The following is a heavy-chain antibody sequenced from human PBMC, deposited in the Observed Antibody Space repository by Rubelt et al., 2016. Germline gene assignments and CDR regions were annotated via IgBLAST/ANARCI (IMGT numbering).Heavy chain of an antibody. Sequence: MNPNSGNTGYAQKFQGRVTMTRNTSISTAYMELSSLRSEDTAVYYCARGYYDFWSGYGIFGMDVWGQGTTVTVSS. V-gene: IGHV1-8*01. J-gene: IGHJ6*02. CDR3: ARGYYDFWSGYGIFGMDV. CDR2: MNPNSGNT. D-gene: IGHD3-3*01.